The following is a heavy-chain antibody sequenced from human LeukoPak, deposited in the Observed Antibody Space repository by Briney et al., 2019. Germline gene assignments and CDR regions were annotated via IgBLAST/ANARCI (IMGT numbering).Heavy chain of an antibody. CDR1: GFTFSDYW. CDR3: ARPHVPTASTNWFDP. D-gene: IGHD2-2*01. CDR2: INTDGRST. J-gene: IGHJ5*02. Sequence: GGSLRLSCAASGFTFSDYWMHWVRQAPGKGLVWVSRINTDGRSTNYADSVKGRFTISRDNAKNTLYLQMNGLRAEDTAAYYCARPHVPTASTNWFDPWGQGTLVTVSS. V-gene: IGHV3-74*01.